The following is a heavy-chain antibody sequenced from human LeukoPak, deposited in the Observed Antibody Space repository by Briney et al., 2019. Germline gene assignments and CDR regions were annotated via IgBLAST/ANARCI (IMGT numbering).Heavy chain of an antibody. J-gene: IGHJ4*02. CDR1: GGSISSGGYY. CDR3: AGSLGYCTSNVCYLKY. V-gene: IGHV4-61*02. Sequence: PSETLSLTCTVSGGSISSGGYYWSWIRQPAGKGLEWIGRMYTSGNTNYNPSLKSRATISVDTSKNQFSLELSSVTAADTAVYYCAGSLGYCTSNVCYLKYWGQGTLVTVSS. CDR2: MYTSGNT. D-gene: IGHD2-2*01.